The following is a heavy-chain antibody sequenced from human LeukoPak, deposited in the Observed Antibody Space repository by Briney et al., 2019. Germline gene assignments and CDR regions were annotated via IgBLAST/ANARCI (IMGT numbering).Heavy chain of an antibody. CDR2: IYSGGST. Sequence: SGGSLRLSCAAFGFNVSSKYINWVRQAPGKGLEWVSVIYSGGSTYYADSVKGRFIISRDISKNTLYLQLNGLRVDDSAVYYCARHNNDWGWDGWGLGALVTVSS. J-gene: IGHJ4*02. D-gene: IGHD2-8*02. CDR1: GFNVSSKY. CDR3: ARHNNDWGWDG. V-gene: IGHV3-66*04.